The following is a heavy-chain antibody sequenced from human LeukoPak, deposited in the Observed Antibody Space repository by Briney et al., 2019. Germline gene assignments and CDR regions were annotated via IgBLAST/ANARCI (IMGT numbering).Heavy chain of an antibody. CDR2: ITNDGSST. D-gene: IGHD3-3*01. J-gene: IGHJ4*02. CDR3: VRGTKAEYDRWSYYYTLVDY. Sequence: GGSLRLSCAAPGLPFSSHWRHWVRQAPGKGLVWVSRITNDGSSTTYADSVKGRFTISRDNAKNMLYLQVNSLRAEDTAVYYCVRGTKAEYDRWSYYYTLVDYWGQGTLVTVSP. CDR1: GLPFSSHW. V-gene: IGHV3-74*01.